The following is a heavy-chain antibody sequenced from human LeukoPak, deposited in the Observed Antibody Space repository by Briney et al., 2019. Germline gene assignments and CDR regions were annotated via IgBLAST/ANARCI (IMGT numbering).Heavy chain of an antibody. J-gene: IGHJ5*02. V-gene: IGHV1-8*03. D-gene: IGHD3-3*01. CDR2: TNPNSGNT. Sequence: ASVKVSCKASGYTFTSYDINWVRQATGQGLEWMGWTNPNSGNTGYAQKFQGRVTITRNTSISTAYMELSSLRSEDTAVYYCARSDYDFWSGYYRAGKGNWFDPWGQGTLVTVSS. CDR3: ARSDYDFWSGYYRAGKGNWFDP. CDR1: GYTFTSYD.